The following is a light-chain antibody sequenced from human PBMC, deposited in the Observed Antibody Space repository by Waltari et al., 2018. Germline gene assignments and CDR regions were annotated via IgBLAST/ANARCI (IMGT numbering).Light chain of an antibody. CDR3: SLYYGDARWV. CDR2: DTD. Sequence: VLTQEPSLTVSPGGTVTLTCASTTGVVTTKSYPNWFQQKPGQSPRTLIYDTDKKHSWTPARFSGSLLGGKAALTLSNVQPEDEADYYCSLYYGDARWVFGGGTKLTVL. CDR1: TGVVTTKSY. V-gene: IGLV7-43*01. J-gene: IGLJ3*02.